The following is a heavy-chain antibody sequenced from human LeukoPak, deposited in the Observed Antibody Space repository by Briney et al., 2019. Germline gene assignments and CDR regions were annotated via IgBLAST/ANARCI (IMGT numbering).Heavy chain of an antibody. CDR1: GYTFTSYA. V-gene: IGHV1-69*04. D-gene: IGHD5-24*01. J-gene: IGHJ4*02. Sequence: GASVKVSCKASGYTFTSYAISWVRQAPGQGLEWMGRIIPILGIANYAQKFQGRVTITADKSTSTAYMELSSLRSEDTAVYYCASPLRRDGYNLGYWGQGTLVTVSS. CDR2: IIPILGIA. CDR3: ASPLRRDGYNLGY.